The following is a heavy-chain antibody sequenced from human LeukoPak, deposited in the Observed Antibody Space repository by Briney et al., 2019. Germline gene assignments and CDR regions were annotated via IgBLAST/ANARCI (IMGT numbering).Heavy chain of an antibody. J-gene: IGHJ4*02. Sequence: PSETLSLTCTVSDGSISSYYWSWIRQPAGKGLEWIGRIYYSGSTNYNPSLKSRVTISVDTSKNQFSLKLSSVTAADTAVYYCARERAVTTYYYFDYWGQGTLVTVSS. CDR2: IYYSGST. D-gene: IGHD4-17*01. CDR3: ARERAVTTYYYFDY. CDR1: DGSISSYY. V-gene: IGHV4-4*07.